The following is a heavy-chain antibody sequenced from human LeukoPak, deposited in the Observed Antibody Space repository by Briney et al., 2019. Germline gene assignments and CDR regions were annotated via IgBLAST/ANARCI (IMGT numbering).Heavy chain of an antibody. CDR3: ATVNLLLWFGDQLGAFDI. V-gene: IGHV1-24*01. Sequence: ASVKVSCKVSGYTLTELSMHWVRQAPGKGLEWMGGFDPEDGETIYAQKFQGRVTMTEDTSTDTAYMELSSLRSEDTAVYYCATVNLLLWFGDQLGAFDIWGQGTMVTASS. CDR1: GYTLTELS. CDR2: FDPEDGET. J-gene: IGHJ3*02. D-gene: IGHD3-10*01.